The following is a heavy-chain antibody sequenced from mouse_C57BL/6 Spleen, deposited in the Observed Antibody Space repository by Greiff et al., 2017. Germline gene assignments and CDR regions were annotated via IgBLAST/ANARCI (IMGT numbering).Heavy chain of an antibody. CDR3: ARRRAYGNSFYAMDY. J-gene: IGHJ4*01. CDR2: IYPGSGST. V-gene: IGHV1-55*01. D-gene: IGHD2-1*01. CDR1: GYTFTSYW. Sequence: VQLQQSGAELVKPGASVKMSCKASGYTFTSYWITWVKQRPGQGLEWIGDIYPGSGSTNYNEKFKSKATLTVDTSSSTAYMQLSSLTSEDSAVYYCARRRAYGNSFYAMDYWGQGTSVTVSS.